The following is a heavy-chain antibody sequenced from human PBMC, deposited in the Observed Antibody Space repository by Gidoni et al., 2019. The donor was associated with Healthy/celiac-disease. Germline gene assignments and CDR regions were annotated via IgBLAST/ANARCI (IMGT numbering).Heavy chain of an antibody. CDR1: GYTFTSYY. CDR2: INPSGGST. J-gene: IGHJ4*02. CDR3: ARDHGYDILTGYQTRGVDY. Sequence: QVQLVQSGAEVKKPGASVKVSCKASGYTFTSYYLHWVRQAPGQGLEWMGIINPSGGSTSYAQKFQGRVTMTRDTSTSTVYMELSSLRSEDTAVYYCARDHGYDILTGYQTRGVDYWGQGTLVTVSS. V-gene: IGHV1-46*01. D-gene: IGHD3-9*01.